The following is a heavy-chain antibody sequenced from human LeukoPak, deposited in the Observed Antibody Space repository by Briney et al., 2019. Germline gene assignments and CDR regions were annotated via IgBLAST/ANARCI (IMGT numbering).Heavy chain of an antibody. CDR1: GFTFSNYA. J-gene: IGHJ4*02. V-gene: IGHV3-23*01. Sequence: GGSLRLSCAASGFTFSNYAMSWVRQAPGKGLEWVSDIGGSGVSTYYADSVKGRFTISRDNSKNTLYLQMNSLRAEDTAVYYCAKGPSSSWYSPFDYWGQGTLVTVSS. D-gene: IGHD6-13*01. CDR2: IGGSGVST. CDR3: AKGPSSSWYSPFDY.